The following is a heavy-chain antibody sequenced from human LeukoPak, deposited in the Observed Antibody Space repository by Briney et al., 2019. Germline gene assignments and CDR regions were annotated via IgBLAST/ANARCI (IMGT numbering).Heavy chain of an antibody. V-gene: IGHV3-30*18. CDR3: AKAGFDDSSGYYPYFDY. J-gene: IGHJ4*02. D-gene: IGHD3-22*01. Sequence: PGRSLRLSCAASGFTFSSNGMHWVRQAPGKGLEWVAVISYDGSNKYYADSVKGRFTISRDNSKNTLYLQMNSLRAEDTAVYYCAKAGFDDSSGYYPYFDYWGQGTLVTVSS. CDR1: GFTFSSNG. CDR2: ISYDGSNK.